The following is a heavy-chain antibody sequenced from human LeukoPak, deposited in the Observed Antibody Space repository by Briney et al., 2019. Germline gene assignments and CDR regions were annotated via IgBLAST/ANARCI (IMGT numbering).Heavy chain of an antibody. V-gene: IGHV1-18*01. CDR1: GYTFTSYG. CDR2: ISAYNGST. J-gene: IGHJ5*02. D-gene: IGHD2-15*01. CDR3: ARDTPGYCSGGSCPFDP. Sequence: ASVKVSCKASGYTFTSYGISWVRQAPGQGLEWMGWISAYNGSTNYAQKLQGRVTMTTDTSTSTAYMELRSLRSDDTAVYYCARDTPGYCSGGSCPFDPWGQGTLVTVSS.